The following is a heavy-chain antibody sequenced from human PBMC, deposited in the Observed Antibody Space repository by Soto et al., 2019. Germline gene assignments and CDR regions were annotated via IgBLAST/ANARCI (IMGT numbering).Heavy chain of an antibody. D-gene: IGHD6-6*01. CDR1: GYTFTSYD. CDR3: AKEYSSSPFGYYYGMDV. Sequence: ASVKVSCKASGYTFTSYDINWVRQATGQGLEWMGWMNPNSGNTGYAQKFQGRVTMTRNTSISTAYMELSSLRSEDTAVYYCAKEYSSSPFGYYYGMDVWGQGTTVTVSS. CDR2: MNPNSGNT. J-gene: IGHJ6*02. V-gene: IGHV1-8*01.